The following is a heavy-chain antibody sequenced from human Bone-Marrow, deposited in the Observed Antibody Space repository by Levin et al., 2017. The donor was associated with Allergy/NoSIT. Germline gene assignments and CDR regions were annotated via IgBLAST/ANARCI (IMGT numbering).Heavy chain of an antibody. D-gene: IGHD6-13*01. Sequence: TGGSLRLSCSASGFNIVDYAMYWVRQAPGKGLEWVAGISWNSKTTAFVDAVRGRFTISRDNAKNSVYLQMDSLRAEDTAFYYCVKGICGSISCAASDQWGQGTLVTVSS. J-gene: IGHJ5*02. CDR3: VKGICGSISCAASDQ. V-gene: IGHV3-9*01. CDR2: ISWNSKTT. CDR1: GFNIVDYA.